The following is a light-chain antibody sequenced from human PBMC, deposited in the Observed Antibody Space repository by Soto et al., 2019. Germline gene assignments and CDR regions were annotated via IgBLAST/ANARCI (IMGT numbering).Light chain of an antibody. CDR2: ATS. V-gene: IGKV1-39*01. Sequence: DIQMTQSPSSLSASVGDRVTISCRASQSITNYLNWYQQKPGKAPKLLIFATSNLHSGVPSRFSGSVSGTDFTLIISSLQPEDFATYYCQQSYSTPRTFGQGTKVEIK. CDR1: QSITNY. J-gene: IGKJ1*01. CDR3: QQSYSTPRT.